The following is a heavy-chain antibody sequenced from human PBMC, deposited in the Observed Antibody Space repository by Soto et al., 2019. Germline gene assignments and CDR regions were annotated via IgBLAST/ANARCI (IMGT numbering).Heavy chain of an antibody. CDR2: FDPEDGET. V-gene: IGHV1-24*01. D-gene: IGHD3-3*01. CDR3: ATELRLRFHNWFDP. J-gene: IGHJ5*02. Sequence: GASVKVSCKVSGYTLTELSMHWVRQAPGKGLEWMGGFDPEDGETIYAQKFQGRVTMTEDTSTDTAYMELSSLRSEDTAVYYCATELRLRFHNWFDPWGQGTLVTVSS. CDR1: GYTLTELS.